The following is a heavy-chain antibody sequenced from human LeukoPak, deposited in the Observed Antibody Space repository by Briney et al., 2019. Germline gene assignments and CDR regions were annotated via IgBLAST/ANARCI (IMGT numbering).Heavy chain of an antibody. CDR3: ARASVPHGSSWYASVFDY. Sequence: SETLSLTCTVSGGSISSYYWSWIRQPAGKGLEWIGRIYTSGSTNYNPSLKSRVTMSVDTSKNQFSLKLSSVTAADTAVYYCARASVPHGSSWYASVFDYWGQGTLVTVSS. V-gene: IGHV4-4*07. D-gene: IGHD6-13*01. J-gene: IGHJ4*02. CDR2: IYTSGST. CDR1: GGSISSYY.